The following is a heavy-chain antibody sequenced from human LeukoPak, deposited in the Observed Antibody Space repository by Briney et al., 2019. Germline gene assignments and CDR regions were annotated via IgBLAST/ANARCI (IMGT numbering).Heavy chain of an antibody. Sequence: GASVKVSCKASGGTFSSYAISWVRQAPGQGLEWMGRIIPILGRANYAQKFQGRVTITADKSTSTAYMELSSLRSEDTAVYYCARENSGYSGYDSPGPYSSGWYYFDYWGQGTLVTVSS. J-gene: IGHJ4*02. CDR3: ARENSGYSGYDSPGPYSSGWYYFDY. CDR2: IIPILGRA. CDR1: GGTFSSYA. V-gene: IGHV1-69*04. D-gene: IGHD5-12*01.